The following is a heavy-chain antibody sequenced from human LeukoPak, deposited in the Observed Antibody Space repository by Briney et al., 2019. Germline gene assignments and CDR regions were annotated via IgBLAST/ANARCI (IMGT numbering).Heavy chain of an antibody. CDR1: GFTVSSNS. V-gene: IGHV3-53*01. CDR2: IYSGGNT. Sequence: GGSLRLSCTVSGFTVSSNSWSWVRQAPGKGLEWVSFIYSGGNTHYSDSVRGRFTISRDNSKNTLYLQMNSLRAEDTAIYYCARRAGEYSHPYDYWGQGTLVTVSS. J-gene: IGHJ4*02. CDR3: ARRAGEYSHPYDY. D-gene: IGHD2-15*01.